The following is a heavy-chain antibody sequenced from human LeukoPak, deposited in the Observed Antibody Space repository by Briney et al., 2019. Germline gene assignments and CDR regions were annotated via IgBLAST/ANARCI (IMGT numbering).Heavy chain of an antibody. CDR3: AKLVGVVPYYFDY. CDR1: RFTFSSYA. J-gene: IGHJ4*02. D-gene: IGHD1-26*01. V-gene: IGHV3-23*01. Sequence: GGSLRLSCAASRFTFSSYAMTWVRQAPGKGLEWVATISVGGGSTFYADSVKGRFTISRDNSKNTLYLQMNSLRSEDTAVYYCAKLVGVVPYYFDYWGQGTLVTVSS. CDR2: ISVGGGST.